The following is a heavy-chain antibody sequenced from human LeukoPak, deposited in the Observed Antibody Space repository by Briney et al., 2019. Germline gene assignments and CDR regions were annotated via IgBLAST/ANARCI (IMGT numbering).Heavy chain of an antibody. J-gene: IGHJ6*03. CDR2: INPNSGGT. CDR1: GYTFTGYY. Sequence: ASVKVSCKASGYTFTGYYMHWVRQAPGQGLEWMGWINPNSGGTNYAQKFQGRVTMTRDTSISTAYMELSRLRSDDTAVYYCARMKATTVVTPDYYYYYYYMDVWGKGTTVTVSS. CDR3: ARMKATTVVTPDYYYYYYYMDV. V-gene: IGHV1-2*02. D-gene: IGHD4-23*01.